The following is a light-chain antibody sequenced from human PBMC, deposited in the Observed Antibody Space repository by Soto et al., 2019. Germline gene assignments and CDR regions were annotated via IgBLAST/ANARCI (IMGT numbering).Light chain of an antibody. CDR2: GAS. CDR3: QQYASSPLT. CDR1: QSITQSF. J-gene: IGKJ4*01. Sequence: EIVLTQSPGTLSMSPGERATLSCRASQSITQSFLAWYQQRPGQSPRLLIYGASNRAAGIPGRFSGSGSGTDFSLTISRLEPEDFAVYYCQQYASSPLTFGGGTKVDIK. V-gene: IGKV3-20*01.